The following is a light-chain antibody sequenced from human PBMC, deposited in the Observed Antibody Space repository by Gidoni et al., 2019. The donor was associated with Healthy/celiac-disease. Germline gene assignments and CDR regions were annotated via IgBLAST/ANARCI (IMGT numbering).Light chain of an antibody. Sequence: QSVLTPPPSVSAAPGQKVTISCSGSSSNIGNNYVSWYQQLPGTAPKLLIYDNHKRPSGIPDRFSGSKSGTSATLGITGLQTGDEADYYCGTWDSSLSAAVFGGGTKLTVL. J-gene: IGLJ3*02. CDR1: SSNIGNNY. V-gene: IGLV1-51*01. CDR3: GTWDSSLSAAV. CDR2: DNH.